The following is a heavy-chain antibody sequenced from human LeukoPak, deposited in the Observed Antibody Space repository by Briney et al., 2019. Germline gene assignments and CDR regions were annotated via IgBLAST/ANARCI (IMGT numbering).Heavy chain of an antibody. J-gene: IGHJ3*02. CDR2: ISGSGGST. Sequence: PGGSLRLSCVASGFTFNNYAMSWVRQAPGKGLEWVSAISGSGGSTYYADSVKGRFTISRDNSKNTLYLQMNSLRAGDTAVYYCAKGNVYDAFDIWGQGTMVTVSS. V-gene: IGHV3-23*01. CDR1: GFTFNNYA. D-gene: IGHD3-10*02. CDR3: AKGNVYDAFDI.